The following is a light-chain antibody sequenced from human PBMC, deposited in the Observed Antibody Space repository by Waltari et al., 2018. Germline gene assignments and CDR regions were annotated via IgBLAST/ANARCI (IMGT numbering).Light chain of an antibody. Sequence: SYVLTQPPSESVAPGKTARITCGGNNIGSKSVHWYQQKSGQAPVLVIYYDSDRPSGIPERFSGSNSGNTATLTISRVEAGDEADYHCQVWDSSSDHRVFGGGTKLTV. V-gene: IGLV3-21*01. CDR1: NIGSKS. CDR3: QVWDSSSDHRV. CDR2: YDS. J-gene: IGLJ3*02.